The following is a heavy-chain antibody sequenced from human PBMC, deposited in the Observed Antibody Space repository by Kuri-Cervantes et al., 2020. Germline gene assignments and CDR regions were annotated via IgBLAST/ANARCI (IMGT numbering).Heavy chain of an antibody. CDR3: ARDAEYDSSGYHHPWWFDP. CDR1: GFTFDDYA. D-gene: IGHD3-22*01. Sequence: GGSLRLSCAASGFTFDDYAMHWVRQAPGKGLEWVSSISWNSGRIGYADSVKGRFTISRDNAKNSLYLQMNSLRAEDTAVYYCARDAEYDSSGYHHPWWFDPWGQGTLVTVSS. CDR2: ISWNSGRI. V-gene: IGHV3-9*01. J-gene: IGHJ5*02.